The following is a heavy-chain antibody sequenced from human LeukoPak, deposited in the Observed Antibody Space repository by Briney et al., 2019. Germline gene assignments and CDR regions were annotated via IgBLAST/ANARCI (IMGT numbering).Heavy chain of an antibody. V-gene: IGHV3-23*01. Sequence: GGSLRLSCAASGFTFSSYAMSWVRQAPGKGLEWVSAISGSGGSTYYADSVKGRFTISRDNSKNTLYLQMNSLRAEDTAVYYCAKDPYSSSWYHNRFDPWGQGTLVTVSS. CDR2: ISGSGGST. D-gene: IGHD6-13*01. J-gene: IGHJ5*02. CDR3: AKDPYSSSWYHNRFDP. CDR1: GFTFSSYA.